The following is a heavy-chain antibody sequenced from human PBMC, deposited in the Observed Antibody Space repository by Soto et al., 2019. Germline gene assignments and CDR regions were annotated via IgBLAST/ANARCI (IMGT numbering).Heavy chain of an antibody. V-gene: IGHV4-34*01. CDR1: GGSFSGYY. Sequence: SETLSLTCAVYGGSFSGYYWSWIRHPPGKGLEWIGEINHSGSTNYNPSLKSRVTISVDTSKNQFSLKLSSVTAADTAVYYCARVRDYDFWSGYYKSYFDYWGQGTLVTVSS. J-gene: IGHJ4*02. CDR2: INHSGST. CDR3: ARVRDYDFWSGYYKSYFDY. D-gene: IGHD3-3*01.